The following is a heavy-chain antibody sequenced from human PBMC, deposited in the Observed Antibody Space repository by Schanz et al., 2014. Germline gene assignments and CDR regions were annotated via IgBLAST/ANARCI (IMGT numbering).Heavy chain of an antibody. CDR2: IKPDGSEK. D-gene: IGHD1-26*01. J-gene: IGHJ6*02. CDR3: AREVGGSFGQHY. CDR1: GFIFSDHY. V-gene: IGHV3-7*01. Sequence: EVQLLESGGGLVKPGGSLRLSCAAPGFIFSDHYMEWVRQAPGKGLDWVGIIKPDGSEKFYVDSVKGRFTISRDNAKNLMYLHLNSLRAEDTAVYYCAREVGGSFGQHYWGQGTTVTVSS.